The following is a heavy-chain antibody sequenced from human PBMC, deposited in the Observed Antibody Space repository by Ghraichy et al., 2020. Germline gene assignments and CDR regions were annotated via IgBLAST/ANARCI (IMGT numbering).Heavy chain of an antibody. V-gene: IGHV4-39*01. CDR3: ARHRLDSSGWIDMFYFDY. Sequence: SETLSLTCTVSGGSISSSSYYWGWIRQPPGKGLEWIGSIYYSGSTYYNPSLKSRVTISVDTSKNQFSLKLSSVTAADTAVYYCARHRLDSSGWIDMFYFDYWGQGTLVTVSS. CDR1: GGSISSSSYY. J-gene: IGHJ4*02. D-gene: IGHD6-19*01. CDR2: IYYSGST.